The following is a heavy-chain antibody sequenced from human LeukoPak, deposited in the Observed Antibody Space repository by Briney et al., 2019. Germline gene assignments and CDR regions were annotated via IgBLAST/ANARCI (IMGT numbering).Heavy chain of an antibody. CDR2: INHSGST. CDR3: ARGQSSGYTFDY. J-gene: IGHJ4*02. V-gene: IGHV4-34*01. D-gene: IGHD3-22*01. Sequence: GSLRLSCAASGFTFSSYEMNWVRHPPGKVLEWIGEINHSGSTNYNPSLKSRVTISVDTSKSQFSLKLSSVTAADTAVYYCARGQSSGYTFDYWGQGTLVTVSS. CDR1: GFTFSSYE.